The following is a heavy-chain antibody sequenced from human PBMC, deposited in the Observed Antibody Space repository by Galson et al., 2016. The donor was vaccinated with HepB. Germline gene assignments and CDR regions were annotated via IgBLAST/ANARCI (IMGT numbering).Heavy chain of an antibody. CDR2: ICGSGVST. CDR1: GFTFNNYA. J-gene: IGHJ5*02. V-gene: IGHV3-23*01. CDR3: AKSRGGGSGWYFDH. D-gene: IGHD6-19*01. Sequence: SLRLSCAASGFTFNNYAMSWVRQTPGKGLEWVSRICGSGVSTHYADSVKGRFTISSDNSKNTVYLQMKCLRAEDTAIFYCAKSRGGGSGWYFDHWGQGTLVTVSS.